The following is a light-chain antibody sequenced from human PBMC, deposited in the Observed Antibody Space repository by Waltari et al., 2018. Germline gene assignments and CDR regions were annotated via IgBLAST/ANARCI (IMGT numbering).Light chain of an antibody. J-gene: IGKJ4*01. CDR3: QQGNNYPLT. CDR1: QGISSY. V-gene: IGKV1D-13*01. Sequence: IQMSQSPSSLSASVGDRVTITCRASQGISSYLNWYQQKPGKAPKLLIYYANSLASGVPSRFRGIGSGTEFTLTISSLQPEDFATYFCQQGNNYPLTFGGGTKVEIK. CDR2: YAN.